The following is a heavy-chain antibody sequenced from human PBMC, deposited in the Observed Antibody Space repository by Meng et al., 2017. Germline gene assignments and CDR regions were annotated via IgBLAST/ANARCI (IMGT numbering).Heavy chain of an antibody. CDR2: IIPIFGTA. V-gene: IGHV1-69*06. CDR3: HSGWYQAGDDY. CDR1: GGTFSSYA. D-gene: IGHD6-19*01. J-gene: IGHJ4*02. Sequence: QVQVVQAGAEVKKAGSSVKVSCKASGGTFSSYAISWVRQAPGQGLEWMGGIIPIFGTANYAQKFQGRVTITADKSTSTAYMELSSLRSEDTAVYYCHSGWYQAGDDYWGQGTLVTVSS.